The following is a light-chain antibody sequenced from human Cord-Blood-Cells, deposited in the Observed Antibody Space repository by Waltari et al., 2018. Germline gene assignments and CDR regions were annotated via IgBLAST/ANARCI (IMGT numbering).Light chain of an antibody. J-gene: IGLJ3*02. CDR1: SSDVVSYNL. CDR3: CSYAGSRTLV. Sequence: QSALTQPASVSGSPGQSITISCTGTSSDVVSYNLVSWYQQPPGKAPKLMVHEGSKRPSGVSNRFSGSKSGNTASLTISGLQAEDEADYYCCSYAGSRTLVFGGGTKLTVL. CDR2: EGS. V-gene: IGLV2-23*01.